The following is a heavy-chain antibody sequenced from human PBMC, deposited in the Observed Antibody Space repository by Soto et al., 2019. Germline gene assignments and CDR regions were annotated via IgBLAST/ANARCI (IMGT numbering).Heavy chain of an antibody. D-gene: IGHD3-3*01. V-gene: IGHV2-5*02. CDR2: IYWDDDK. J-gene: IGHJ6*02. Sequence: QITLKESGPTLVKPTQTLTLTCTFSGFSLSTSGVGVGWIRQPPGKALEWLALIYWDDDKRYSPSLNSRLTNTKDTSTNHVVLTITNMDPVDTATYYCAHRHGQYDFWSGYFGMAVWGQGTTVTVSS. CDR1: GFSLSTSGVG. CDR3: AHRHGQYDFWSGYFGMAV.